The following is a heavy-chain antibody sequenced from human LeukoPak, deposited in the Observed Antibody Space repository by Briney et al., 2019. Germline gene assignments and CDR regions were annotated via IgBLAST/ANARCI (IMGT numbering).Heavy chain of an antibody. Sequence: SVKVSCKASGGTFSSYAISWVRQAPGQGLEWMGRIIPILGIANYAQKFQGRVTITADKSTSTAYMELSSLRSEDTAVYYCARDMVRGVIINGMDVWGQGTTVTVSS. CDR2: IIPILGIA. D-gene: IGHD3-10*01. CDR3: ARDMVRGVIINGMDV. V-gene: IGHV1-69*04. J-gene: IGHJ6*02. CDR1: GGTFSSYA.